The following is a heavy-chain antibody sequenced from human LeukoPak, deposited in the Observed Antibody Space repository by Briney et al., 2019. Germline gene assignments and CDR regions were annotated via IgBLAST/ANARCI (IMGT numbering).Heavy chain of an antibody. CDR2: INPNSGGT. Sequence: ASVKVSFTASGYTFTAYDIHWVRQAPGQGLEWMGWINPNSGGTNYAQKFQGRVTMTRDTSISTACMELSRLRSDDTAVYYCTRDVGSRYGHDCWGQGTLVTVSS. V-gene: IGHV1-2*02. CDR3: TRDVGSRYGHDC. CDR1: GYTFTAYD. D-gene: IGHD5-18*01. J-gene: IGHJ4*02.